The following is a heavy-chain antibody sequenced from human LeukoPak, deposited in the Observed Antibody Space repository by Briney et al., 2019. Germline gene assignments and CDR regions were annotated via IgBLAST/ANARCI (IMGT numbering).Heavy chain of an antibody. J-gene: IGHJ4*02. D-gene: IGHD3-9*01. V-gene: IGHV3-23*01. Sequence: PGVSMRLSCATSVFTFNTYAMNWVRQAPGKGLEWVSTINDAGRTTYYADSVKGRFTISRDNSKNTVYLQMNNLRAEDTALYYCTNQPILAGSIDSWGQGTLVTVSS. CDR1: VFTFNTYA. CDR2: INDAGRTT. CDR3: TNQPILAGSIDS.